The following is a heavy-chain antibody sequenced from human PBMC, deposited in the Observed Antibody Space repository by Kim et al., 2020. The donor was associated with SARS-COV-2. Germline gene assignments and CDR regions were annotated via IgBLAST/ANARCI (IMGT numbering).Heavy chain of an antibody. CDR1: GYTFTSYG. J-gene: IGHJ5*02. D-gene: IGHD4-17*01. CDR3: ARDWGYGDYANPRFDP. V-gene: IGHV1-18*01. Sequence: ASVKVSCKASGYTFTSYGISWVRQAPGQGLEWMGWISAYNGNTNYAQKLQGRVTMTTDTSTSTAYMELRSLRSDDTAVYYCARDWGYGDYANPRFDPWGQGTLVTVSS. CDR2: ISAYNGNT.